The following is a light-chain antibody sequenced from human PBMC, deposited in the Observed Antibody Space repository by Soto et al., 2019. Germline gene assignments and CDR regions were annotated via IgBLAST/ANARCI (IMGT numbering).Light chain of an antibody. J-gene: IGKJ4*01. CDR2: GAS. Sequence: PSSLSASTGDRVTITCRASQGISSYLAWYQQKPGKAPNLLIYGASNLQSGVPSRFSGGGSGTDFTLTISSLQPEDFGTYYCQQSYTSPVTFGGGTRWIS. CDR3: QQSYTSPVT. V-gene: IGKV1-8*01. CDR1: QGISSY.